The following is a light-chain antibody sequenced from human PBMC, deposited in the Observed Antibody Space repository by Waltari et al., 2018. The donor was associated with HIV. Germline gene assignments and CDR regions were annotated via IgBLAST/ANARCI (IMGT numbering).Light chain of an antibody. V-gene: IGLV1-47*01. J-gene: IGLJ3*02. CDR1: SSNIGRNY. Sequence: QSVMTQPPSASGTPGQTVTISCSGSSSNIGRNYVNWYQQLPRTAPKLLIHRNNQRPSGVPDRFSGSKFGTSVSLAISGLRSEDEADYYCAAWDDRLSGWVFGGGTKLTV. CDR3: AAWDDRLSGWV. CDR2: RNN.